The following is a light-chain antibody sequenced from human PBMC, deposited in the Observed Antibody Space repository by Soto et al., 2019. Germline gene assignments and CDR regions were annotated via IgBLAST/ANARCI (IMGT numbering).Light chain of an antibody. Sequence: DIQMTQSPSTLSASVGDRVTITCRASQSISSWLAWYQQKPGKAPKVLIYKTSSLQSGVPSRFSGSGSGTEFTLTISNLQPDDFATYYCQQYNSYPITLGPGTKVDIK. V-gene: IGKV1-5*03. CDR3: QQYNSYPIT. CDR1: QSISSW. J-gene: IGKJ3*01. CDR2: KTS.